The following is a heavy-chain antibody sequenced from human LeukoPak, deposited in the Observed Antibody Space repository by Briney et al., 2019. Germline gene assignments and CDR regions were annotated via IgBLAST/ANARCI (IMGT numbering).Heavy chain of an antibody. D-gene: IGHD4-17*01. Sequence: SETLSLTCAVSGGSISSGGYSWSWIRQPPGKGLEWIGYIYHSGSTYYNPSLKSRVSMSLDTSNNQFSLRLTSVTAADAAMYYCARDNYGDYGVYDYWGQGTLVTVSS. V-gene: IGHV4-30-2*01. CDR1: GGSISSGGYS. J-gene: IGHJ4*02. CDR2: IYHSGST. CDR3: ARDNYGDYGVYDY.